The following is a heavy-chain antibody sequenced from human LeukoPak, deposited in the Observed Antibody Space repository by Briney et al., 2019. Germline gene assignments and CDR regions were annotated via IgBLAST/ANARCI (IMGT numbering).Heavy chain of an antibody. Sequence: SETLSLTCAVYGGSFSGYYWSWIRQPPGKGLEWIGEINHSGSTNYNPSLKSRVTISVDPSKNQFSLKLSSVTAADTAVYYCARGRGYSSSWGNYFDYWGQGTLVTVSS. CDR3: ARGRGYSSSWGNYFDY. CDR2: INHSGST. CDR1: GGSFSGYY. V-gene: IGHV4-34*01. D-gene: IGHD6-13*01. J-gene: IGHJ4*02.